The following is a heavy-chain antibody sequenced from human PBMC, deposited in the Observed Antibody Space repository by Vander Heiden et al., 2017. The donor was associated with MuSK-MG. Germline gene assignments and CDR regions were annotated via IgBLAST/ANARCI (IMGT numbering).Heavy chain of an antibody. D-gene: IGHD5-12*01. Sequence: QVQLQESGPGLVKPSQTLSLTCSVSGGSIRRGGYYWTWIRQHPGKGLEWIGHIFDSVSTYYNPPLKSRVTISIDTSKNQFSLKLSSVTAADTAVYYCAMGVGRTGYDYHWGQGTLVTVSS. CDR1: GGSIRRGGYY. CDR2: IFDSVST. CDR3: AMGVGRTGYDYH. J-gene: IGHJ5*02. V-gene: IGHV4-31*03.